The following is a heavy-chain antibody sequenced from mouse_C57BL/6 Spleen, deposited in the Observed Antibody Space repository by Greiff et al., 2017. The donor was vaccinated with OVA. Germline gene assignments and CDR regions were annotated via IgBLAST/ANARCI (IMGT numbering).Heavy chain of an antibody. CDR3: AQTGTGWYFDV. V-gene: IGHV1-19*01. J-gene: IGHJ1*03. CDR1: GYTFTDYY. CDR2: INPYNGGT. D-gene: IGHD4-1*01. Sequence: VQLQQSGPVLVKPGASVKMSCKASGYTFTDYYMNWVKQSHGKSLEWIGVINPYNGGTSYNQKFKGKATLTVDKSSSTAYMELNSLTSEDSAVYYGAQTGTGWYFDVWGTGTTVTVSS.